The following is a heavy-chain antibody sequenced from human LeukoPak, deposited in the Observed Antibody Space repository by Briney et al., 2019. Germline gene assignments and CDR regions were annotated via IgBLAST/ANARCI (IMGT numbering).Heavy chain of an antibody. CDR3: ARSTTVYSNSPFDF. Sequence: GSLRLSCAASGFTVTSNYMSWVRQAPGKGLEWVSVIYSGGSTYYADSVKGRFTISRDSSKNTLYLQMNSLRAEDTAVYYCARSTTVYSNSPFDFWGQGTLVTVSS. CDR1: GFTVTSNY. V-gene: IGHV3-53*01. J-gene: IGHJ4*02. D-gene: IGHD6-13*01. CDR2: IYSGGST.